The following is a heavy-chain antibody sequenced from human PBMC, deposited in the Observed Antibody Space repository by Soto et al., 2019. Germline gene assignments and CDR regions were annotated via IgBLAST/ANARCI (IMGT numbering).Heavy chain of an antibody. CDR3: ARDSYPLAYFFDY. CDR2: ISGHNGKT. J-gene: IGHJ4*02. CDR1: GYTFINHG. Sequence: QVQLVQSGGEVKKPGASVKVSCKASGYTFINHGISWVRQAPGQGLAWMRWISGHNGKTNYAQKFKGRVTMTTDTSTSTSFMELRSLRSDDTAVYHCARDSYPLAYFFDYWGQGTLVSVSS. V-gene: IGHV1-18*04.